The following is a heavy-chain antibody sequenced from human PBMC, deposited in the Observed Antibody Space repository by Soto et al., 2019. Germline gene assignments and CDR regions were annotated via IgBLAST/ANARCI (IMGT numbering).Heavy chain of an antibody. Sequence: EVQLVESGGGLVKPGGSLTLSCAASGFTFTSAWMNWVRQAPGTGLEWVGRIKSKTAGGTTDYTAPVKGRFTISRDDSKNTLFLQMNSLKAEDTAVYYCATDGGAWGQGTLVTVSS. CDR1: GFTFTSAW. D-gene: IGHD3-10*01. J-gene: IGHJ5*02. V-gene: IGHV3-15*07. CDR2: IKSKTAGGTT. CDR3: ATDGGA.